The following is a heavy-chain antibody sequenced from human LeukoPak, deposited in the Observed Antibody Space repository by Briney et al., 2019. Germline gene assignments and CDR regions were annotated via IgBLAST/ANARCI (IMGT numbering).Heavy chain of an antibody. Sequence: KPSETLSLTCTVSGGSISSYYWSWIRQPPGKGLEWIGYIYYSGSTHYNPSLKSRGTISVDTSKNQFSLKLSSVTAADTAVYYCARTEESGYSYRYFGYYYYMDVWGKGTTVTVSS. J-gene: IGHJ6*03. CDR3: ARTEESGYSYRYFGYYYYMDV. V-gene: IGHV4-59*01. CDR1: GGSISSYY. CDR2: IYYSGST. D-gene: IGHD5-18*01.